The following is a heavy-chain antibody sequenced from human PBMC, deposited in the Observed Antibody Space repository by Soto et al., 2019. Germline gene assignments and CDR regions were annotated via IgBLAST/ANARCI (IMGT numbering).Heavy chain of an antibody. CDR1: GFIFSSKS. V-gene: IGHV3-23*01. J-gene: IGHJ4*02. CDR2: ISGTGGST. CDR3: AKSTGDSWTTFPFDS. Sequence: EVQLLESGGGLVQPGGSLKMYCAASGFIFSSKSMSWVRQAPGKGLEWVSGISGTGGSTHYSTSVKGRFTISRDNSRHTLSRQMNSLRAEDTAVYYCAKSTGDSWTTFPFDSWGQGTLVTVSS. D-gene: IGHD3-16*01.